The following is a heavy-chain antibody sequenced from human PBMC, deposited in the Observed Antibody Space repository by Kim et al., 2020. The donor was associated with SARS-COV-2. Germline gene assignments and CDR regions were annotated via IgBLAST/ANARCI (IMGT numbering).Heavy chain of an antibody. Sequence: SETLSLTCTVSGGSISSSSYYWGWIRQPPGKGLEWIGSIYYSGSTYYNPSLKSRVTISVDTSKNQFSLKLSSVTAADTAVYYCARHCMDSSSWPYFDYWGQGTLVTVSS. CDR2: IYYSGST. D-gene: IGHD6-13*01. V-gene: IGHV4-39*01. CDR1: GGSISSSSYY. CDR3: ARHCMDSSSWPYFDY. J-gene: IGHJ4*02.